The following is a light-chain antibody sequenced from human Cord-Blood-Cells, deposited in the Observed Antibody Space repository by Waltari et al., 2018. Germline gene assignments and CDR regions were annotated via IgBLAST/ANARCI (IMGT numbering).Light chain of an antibody. CDR1: QDISNY. CDR2: DAS. V-gene: IGKV1-33*01. J-gene: IGKJ2*01. CDR3: QQEDNRPYT. Sequence: DIPITQSPFSLSPSVADRVTITCQPGQDISNYLNWYQQKQGKATKRVIYDASNLETGVPSRFSGSGTETDFTFTNSSLQPEDIATDYCQQEDNRPYTFGHGTKLEI.